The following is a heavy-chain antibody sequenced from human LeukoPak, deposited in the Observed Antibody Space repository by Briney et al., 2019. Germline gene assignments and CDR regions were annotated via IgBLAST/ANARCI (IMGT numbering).Heavy chain of an antibody. V-gene: IGHV4-39*01. CDR2: ISYGGST. J-gene: IGHJ5*02. CDR3: ATSPGADYGGDHWFDP. CDR1: GGSITSNNYY. Sequence: PSETLSLTCTVSGGSITSNNYYWGWIRQPPGKGLEWIGSISYGGSTHYNPSLKSRVTMSVDTSKNQFSLKLRSVTATDTAVYHYATSPGADYGGDHWFDPWGQGTLVTVSS. D-gene: IGHD4-23*01.